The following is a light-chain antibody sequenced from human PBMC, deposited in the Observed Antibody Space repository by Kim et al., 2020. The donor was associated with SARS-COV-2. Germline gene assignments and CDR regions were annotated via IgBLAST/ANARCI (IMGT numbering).Light chain of an antibody. CDR1: QSISSF. V-gene: IGKV3-15*01. CDR3: QQYFTWPLT. Sequence: EIVMTQSPATLSVSPGERATLLCRASQSISSFLAWYQQKPGQAPRLLIYGASTRATAIPARFSGSGSGTEFTLTISSLQSEDFAVYYCQQYFTWPLTFGGGTKVDIK. J-gene: IGKJ4*01. CDR2: GAS.